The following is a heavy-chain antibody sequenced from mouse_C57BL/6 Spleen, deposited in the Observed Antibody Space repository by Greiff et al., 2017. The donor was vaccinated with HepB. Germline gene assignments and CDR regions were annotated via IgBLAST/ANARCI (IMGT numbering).Heavy chain of an antibody. J-gene: IGHJ2*01. CDR1: GYTFTSYW. CDR2: IDPSDSYT. D-gene: IGHD4-1*01. Sequence: QVHVKQPGAELVMPGASVKLSCKASGYTFTSYWMHWVKQRPGQGLEWIGEIDPSDSYTNYNQKFKGKSTLTVDKSSSTAYMQLSSLTSEDSAVYYCARNGKLGLDYWGQGTTLTVSS. CDR3: ARNGKLGLDY. V-gene: IGHV1-69*01.